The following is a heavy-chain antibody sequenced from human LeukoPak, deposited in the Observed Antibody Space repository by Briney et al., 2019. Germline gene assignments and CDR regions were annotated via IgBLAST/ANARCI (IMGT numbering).Heavy chain of an antibody. CDR2: IYWNDEK. CDR3: AHTQYYFDSGGVDDGFDI. J-gene: IGHJ3*02. D-gene: IGHD3-22*01. Sequence: ESGPTLVNPTQTLTLTCTLSGLSLSTSGVGVGWIRQPPGKALEWLALIYWNDEKRYSPSLKSRLTITKDTSKIQVVLAMTNMDPVDTATYYCAHTQYYFDSGGVDDGFDIWGQGTLVTVSS. V-gene: IGHV2-5*01. CDR1: GLSLSTSGVG.